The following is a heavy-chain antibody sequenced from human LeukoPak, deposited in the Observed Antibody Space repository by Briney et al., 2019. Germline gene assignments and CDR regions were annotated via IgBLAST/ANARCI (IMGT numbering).Heavy chain of an antibody. CDR3: ARDRGYYDSSGYSPY. Sequence: GGSLRLSCTASGFTFSSSAMNWVRHTPGKRLEWLSYISATSSTIYYADSVKGRFTVSRDNAKNSLYLQMNSLRAEDTAVYYCARDRGYYDSSGYSPYWGQGTLVTVSS. CDR2: ISATSSTI. J-gene: IGHJ4*02. D-gene: IGHD3-22*01. V-gene: IGHV3-48*04. CDR1: GFTFSSSA.